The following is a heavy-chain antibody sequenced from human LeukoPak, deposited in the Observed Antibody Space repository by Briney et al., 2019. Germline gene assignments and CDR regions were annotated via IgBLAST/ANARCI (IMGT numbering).Heavy chain of an antibody. V-gene: IGHV4-34*01. D-gene: IGHD5-24*01. J-gene: IGHJ4*02. Sequence: SETLSLTCAVYGGSFSGYYWSWIRQPPGKGLEWIGEINHSGSTNYNPSLKSRVTISVDTSKNQFSLKLSSVTAADTAVYYCAVRGQRWLPPRSFDYWGQGTLVTVSS. CDR2: INHSGST. CDR3: AVRGQRWLPPRSFDY. CDR1: GGSFSGYY.